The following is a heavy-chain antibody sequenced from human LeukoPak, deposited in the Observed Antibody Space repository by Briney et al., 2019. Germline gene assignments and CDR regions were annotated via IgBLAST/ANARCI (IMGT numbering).Heavy chain of an antibody. CDR3: GRDPFCDY. Sequence: PGGSLRLSCTASGFTLSTYEMSWARQAPGKGLEWLSYISGGGTNIHYADPVKGRFTISRDNAENSLYLQMDSLRAEDTAVYYCGRDPFCDYWGQGTLVTVSS. CDR2: ISGGGTNI. V-gene: IGHV3-48*03. J-gene: IGHJ4*02. CDR1: GFTLSTYE.